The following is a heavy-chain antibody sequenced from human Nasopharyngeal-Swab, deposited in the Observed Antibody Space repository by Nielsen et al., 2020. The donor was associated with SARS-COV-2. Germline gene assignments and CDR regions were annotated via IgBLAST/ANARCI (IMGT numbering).Heavy chain of an antibody. CDR2: INHSGST. J-gene: IGHJ4*02. V-gene: IGHV4-34*01. Sequence: SETLSLTCAVYGGSFSGYYWSWIRQPPGKGLEWIGEINHSGSTNYNPSLKSRVTISVDTSKNQFSLKLSSVTAADTAVYYCARSVGLRLLEWLSQHFDYWGQGTLVTVSS. CDR3: ARSVGLRLLEWLSQHFDY. CDR1: GGSFSGYY. D-gene: IGHD3-3*01.